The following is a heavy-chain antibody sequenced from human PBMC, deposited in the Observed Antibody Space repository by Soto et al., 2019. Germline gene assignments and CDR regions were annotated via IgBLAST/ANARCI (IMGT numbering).Heavy chain of an antibody. Sequence: QVQLVESGGGVVQPGRSLRLSCAASGFTFSSYAMHWVRQAPGKGLEWVAVISYDGSNKYYADSVKGRFTISRDNSKNTLYLIMNSLRAEDTAVYYCARPLWRNDYNWGYFDLWGRGTLVTVSS. V-gene: IGHV3-30-3*01. D-gene: IGHD4-4*01. CDR1: GFTFSSYA. J-gene: IGHJ2*01. CDR2: ISYDGSNK. CDR3: ARPLWRNDYNWGYFDL.